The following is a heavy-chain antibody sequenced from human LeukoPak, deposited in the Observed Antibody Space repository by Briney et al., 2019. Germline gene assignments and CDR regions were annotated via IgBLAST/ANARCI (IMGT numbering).Heavy chain of an antibody. Sequence: PSQTLSLTCTVSGGSISSGDYYWSWIRQPPGKGLEWIGYIYYSGSTYYNPSLKSRVTISVDTSKNQFSLKLSSVTAADTAVYYCARGRPSFGVVIMPHAFDIWGQGTMVTVSS. CDR2: IYYSGST. CDR1: GGSISSGDYY. D-gene: IGHD3-3*01. J-gene: IGHJ3*02. CDR3: ARGRPSFGVVIMPHAFDI. V-gene: IGHV4-30-4*08.